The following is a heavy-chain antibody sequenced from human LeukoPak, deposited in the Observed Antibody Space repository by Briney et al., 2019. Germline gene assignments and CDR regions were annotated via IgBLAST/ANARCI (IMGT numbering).Heavy chain of an antibody. Sequence: GGSLRLSCAASGFTFSSYGMHWVRQAPGKGLEWVAVIWYDGSNKYYADSVKGRFTISRDNSKNTLYLQMNSLRAEDTAVYYCARDDYGDRFDYWGQGTLVTVSS. CDR3: ARDDYGDRFDY. CDR1: GFTFSSYG. D-gene: IGHD4-17*01. V-gene: IGHV3-33*01. J-gene: IGHJ4*02. CDR2: IWYDGSNK.